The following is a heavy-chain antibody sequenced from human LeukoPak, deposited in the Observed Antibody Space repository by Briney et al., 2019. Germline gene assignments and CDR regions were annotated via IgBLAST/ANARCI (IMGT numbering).Heavy chain of an antibody. CDR2: IYYSGST. V-gene: IGHV4-59*08. D-gene: IGHD3-3*01. J-gene: IGHJ4*02. CDR1: GGSFSGYY. Sequence: PSETLSLTCAVYGGSFSGYYWSWIRQPPGKGLEWIGYIYYSGSTNYNPSLKSRVTISVDTSKNQFSLKLSSVTAADTAVYYCARFGNDFWSGYYSDYWGQGTLVTVSS. CDR3: ARFGNDFWSGYYSDY.